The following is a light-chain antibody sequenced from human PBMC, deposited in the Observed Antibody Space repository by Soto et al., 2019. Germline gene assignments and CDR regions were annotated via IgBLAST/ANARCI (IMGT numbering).Light chain of an antibody. CDR2: LGS. CDR1: QSLLETNGYNY. V-gene: IGKV2-28*01. J-gene: IGKJ1*01. CDR3: MQALQTPWT. Sequence: EIVMTQSPLALPVTPGEPASISCRSSQSLLETNGYNYLDWYLQKPGQSPQLLIYLGSNRASGVPERFSGSGSGTDFTLKISRVEAEDVGIYFCMQALQTPWTFGQGTKVDIK.